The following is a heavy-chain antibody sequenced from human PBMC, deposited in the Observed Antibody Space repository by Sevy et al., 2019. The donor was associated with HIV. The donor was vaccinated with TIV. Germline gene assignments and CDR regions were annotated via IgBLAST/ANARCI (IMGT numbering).Heavy chain of an antibody. Sequence: GESLKISCKGSGYSFTKYWIGWVRQMPGKGLEWMGIIYPGDSDTRYRPSFQGQVTISADKSISTAYLQWSSLKASDTAMYYWTSLGGNDTSGYHFFDHWGQGTLVTVSS. J-gene: IGHJ4*02. CDR3: TSLGGNDTSGYHFFDH. CDR2: IYPGDSDT. CDR1: GYSFTKYW. V-gene: IGHV5-51*01. D-gene: IGHD3-22*01.